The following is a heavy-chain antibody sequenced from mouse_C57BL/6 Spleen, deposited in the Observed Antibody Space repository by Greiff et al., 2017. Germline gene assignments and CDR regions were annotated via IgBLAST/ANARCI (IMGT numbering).Heavy chain of an antibody. J-gene: IGHJ2*01. CDR2: ISDGGSYT. CDR3: ARDPGTNYFDY. V-gene: IGHV5-4*01. Sequence: EVHLVESGGGLVKPGGSLKLSCAASGFTFSSYAMSWVRQTPEKRLEWVATISDGGSYTYYPDNVKGRFTIARDNAKNNLYLQMSHLKSEDTAMYDCARDPGTNYFDYWGQGTTLTVSS. CDR1: GFTFSSYA. D-gene: IGHD4-1*01.